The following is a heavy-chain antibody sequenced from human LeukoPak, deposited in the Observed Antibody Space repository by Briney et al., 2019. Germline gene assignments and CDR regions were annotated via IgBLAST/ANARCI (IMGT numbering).Heavy chain of an antibody. CDR2: INQDGGRI. J-gene: IGHJ6*02. CDR3: ARAVGYCSGGSCSFYYYYYGMDV. CDR1: GFTFSSHW. Sequence: GGSLRLSCAASGFTFSSHWMNWVRRAPGKGLEWVAIINQDGGRIGYGDSVKGRFTISRDNAQNSLYLQMNSLRAEDTAVYYCARAVGYCSGGSCSFYYYYYGMDVWGQGTTVTVSS. V-gene: IGHV3-7*03. D-gene: IGHD2-15*01.